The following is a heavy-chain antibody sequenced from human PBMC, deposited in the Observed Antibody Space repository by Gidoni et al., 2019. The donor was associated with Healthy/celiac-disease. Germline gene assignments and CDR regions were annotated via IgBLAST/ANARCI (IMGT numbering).Heavy chain of an antibody. CDR2: INPNSGGT. CDR1: GYSLTGYS. J-gene: IGHJ4*02. V-gene: IGHV1-2*02. Sequence: QVQLVQSGAEVKKPGAAVKCPCTASGYSLTGYSMHWVRQAPGQGLEWMGWINPNSGGTNYEQKFQGRVTMTRDTSISTAYMELSRLRSDDTAVYYCARDRRLKVGYGSGISILDYWGQGTLVTDSS. D-gene: IGHD3-10*01. CDR3: ARDRRLKVGYGSGISILDY.